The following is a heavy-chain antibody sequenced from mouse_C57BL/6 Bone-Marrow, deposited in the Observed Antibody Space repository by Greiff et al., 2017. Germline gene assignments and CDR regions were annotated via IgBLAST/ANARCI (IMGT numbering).Heavy chain of an antibody. CDR2: IDPSDSYT. D-gene: IGHD2-3*01. CDR1: GYTFTSYW. Sequence: QVQLQQPGAELVMPGASVKLSCKASGYTFTSYWMHWVKQRPGQGLEWIGEIDPSDSYTNYNQKFKGKSTLTVDKSSSTAYMQLSSLTSEDSAVYYCADGYYAMDYGGQGTSVTVSS. V-gene: IGHV1-69*01. CDR3: ADGYYAMDY. J-gene: IGHJ4*01.